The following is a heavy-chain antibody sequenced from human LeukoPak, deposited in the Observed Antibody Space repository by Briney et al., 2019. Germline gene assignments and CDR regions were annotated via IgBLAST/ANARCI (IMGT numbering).Heavy chain of an antibody. CDR1: GFTFSTYA. Sequence: GGSLRLSCAASGFTFSTYAMSWVRQAPGKGLEWVAYIKKTGSETYYVDSVKGRFTITRDNTRNSLFLQMYSLRAEDTAVYFCAREDGYCSGGNCYSYFDSWGQGTLVTVSS. J-gene: IGHJ4*02. V-gene: IGHV3-7*01. CDR3: AREDGYCSGGNCYSYFDS. CDR2: IKKTGSET. D-gene: IGHD2-15*01.